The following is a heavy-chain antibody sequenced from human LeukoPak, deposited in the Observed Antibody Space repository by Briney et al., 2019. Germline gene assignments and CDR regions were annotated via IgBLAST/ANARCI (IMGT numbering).Heavy chain of an antibody. CDR2: INAGNGNT. V-gene: IGHV1-3*01. Sequence: GASVKVSCKASGYTFTSYAMHWVRQAPGQRLEWMGWINAGNGNTKYSQKFQGGVTITRDTSASTAYMELSSLRSEDTAVYYCARYCSSTSCYSDDALDIWGQGTMVTVSS. CDR1: GYTFTSYA. J-gene: IGHJ3*02. D-gene: IGHD2-2*01. CDR3: ARYCSSTSCYSDDALDI.